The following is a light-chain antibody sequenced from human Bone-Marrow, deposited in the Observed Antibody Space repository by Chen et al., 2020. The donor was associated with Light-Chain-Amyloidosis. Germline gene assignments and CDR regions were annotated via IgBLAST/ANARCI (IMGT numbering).Light chain of an antibody. CDR1: NIGSTS. V-gene: IGLV3-21*02. Sequence: SYVLTQPSSVSVAPGQTATIACGGNNIGSTSVHWYQQMPGQAPLLVVYDDNDRPSGIPERLSGSNSGNTATLTISRVEAGDEADYYCQVWDRSSDRPVFGGGTKLTVL. CDR3: QVWDRSSDRPV. CDR2: DDN. J-gene: IGLJ3*02.